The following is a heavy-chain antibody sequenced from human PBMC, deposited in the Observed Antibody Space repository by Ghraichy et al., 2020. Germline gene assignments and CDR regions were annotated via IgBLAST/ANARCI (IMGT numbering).Heavy chain of an antibody. CDR3: ARDLLDYSGSYSEAY. J-gene: IGHJ4*02. Sequence: ASVKVSCKASGYTFTGYYMHWVRQAPGQGLEWMGRINPNSGGTNYAQKFQGRVTMTRDTSISTAYMELSRLRSDDTAVYYCARDLLDYSGSYSEAYWGQGTLVTVSS. D-gene: IGHD1-26*01. CDR1: GYTFTGYY. V-gene: IGHV1-2*06. CDR2: INPNSGGT.